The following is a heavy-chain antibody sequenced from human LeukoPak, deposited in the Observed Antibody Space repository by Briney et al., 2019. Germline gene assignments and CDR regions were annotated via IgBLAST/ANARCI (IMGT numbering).Heavy chain of an antibody. Sequence: PETLSLTCTVSGGSISSSSYYWGWIRQPPGKGLEWIGSIYYSGSTYYNPSLKSRVTISVDTSKNQFSLKLISVTAADTAVYYCAREDTGGLDYWGQGTLVTVSS. D-gene: IGHD2-8*02. CDR3: AREDTGGLDY. CDR2: IYYSGST. J-gene: IGHJ4*02. V-gene: IGHV4-39*07. CDR1: GGSISSSSYY.